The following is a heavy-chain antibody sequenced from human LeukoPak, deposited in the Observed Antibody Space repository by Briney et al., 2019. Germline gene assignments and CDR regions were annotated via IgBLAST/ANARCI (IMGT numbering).Heavy chain of an antibody. V-gene: IGHV3-7*01. CDR2: IKQDVSEK. CDR3: ARDLYAVTTWISGAGAGHDAFDI. D-gene: IGHD4-17*01. J-gene: IGHJ3*02. CDR1: GFTFSSYW. Sequence: PGGSLRLSCAASGFTFSSYWMSWVRQAPGKGLEWVANIKQDVSEKYYVDSVKGRFTISRDNAKNSLYLQMNSLRAEDTAVYYCARDLYAVTTWISGAGAGHDAFDIWGQGTMVTVSS.